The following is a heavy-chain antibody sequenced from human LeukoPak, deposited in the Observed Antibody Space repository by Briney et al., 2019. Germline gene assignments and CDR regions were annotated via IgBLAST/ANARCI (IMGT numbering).Heavy chain of an antibody. V-gene: IGHV3-7*03. CDR2: IKQDGSEK. CDR3: ARDYSESEYFFDY. D-gene: IGHD1-26*01. CDR1: GFTFSSYW. Sequence: NPGGSLRLSCAASGFTFSSYWMSWVRQAPGKGLEWVANIKQDGSEKYYVDSVKGRFTISRDNAKNSLYLQMNSLRAEDTAIYYCARDYSESEYFFDYWGQGSLVAVSS. J-gene: IGHJ4*02.